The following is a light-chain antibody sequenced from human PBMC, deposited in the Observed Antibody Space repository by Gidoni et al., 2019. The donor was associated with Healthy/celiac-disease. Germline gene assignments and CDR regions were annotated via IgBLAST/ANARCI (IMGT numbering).Light chain of an antibody. CDR1: QSISSY. CDR2: AAS. V-gene: IGKV1-39*01. J-gene: IGKJ1*01. Sequence: DIQMIQSPSSLSASVGDRVTITCRASQSISSYLNWYQQKPGKAPKLLIYAASSMQSGVTSRFSGSGSGTDFTLTISSLQPEDFSTYYCRQSYSTVWTFGQGTKVEIK. CDR3: RQSYSTVWT.